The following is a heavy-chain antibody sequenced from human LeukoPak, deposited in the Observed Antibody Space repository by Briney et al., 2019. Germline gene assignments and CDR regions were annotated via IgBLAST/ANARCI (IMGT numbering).Heavy chain of an antibody. D-gene: IGHD3-10*02. Sequence: GGSLRLSCAASGFPFSSYAMSWFRQTPGKGLEWVSSIIASGGTTYYADSVKGRFTISRDNAKNSLYLQMNSLRAEDTAVYYCAELGITMIGGVWGKGTTVTISS. CDR2: IIASGGTT. CDR3: AELGITMIGGV. V-gene: IGHV3-23*01. CDR1: GFPFSSYA. J-gene: IGHJ6*04.